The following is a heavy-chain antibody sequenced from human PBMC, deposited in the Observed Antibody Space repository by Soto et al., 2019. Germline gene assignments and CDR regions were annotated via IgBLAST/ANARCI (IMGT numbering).Heavy chain of an antibody. CDR1: GGSISSGGYY. V-gene: IGHV4-31*03. J-gene: IGHJ4*02. Sequence: SETLSLTCTVSGGSISSGGYYWSWIRQHPGKGLEWIGYIYYSGSTYYNPSLKSRVTISVDTSKNQFSLKLTSVTAADTAVYYCARARATIAAAAIFDYWGQGTLVTVSS. CDR3: ARARATIAAAAIFDY. D-gene: IGHD6-13*01. CDR2: IYYSGST.